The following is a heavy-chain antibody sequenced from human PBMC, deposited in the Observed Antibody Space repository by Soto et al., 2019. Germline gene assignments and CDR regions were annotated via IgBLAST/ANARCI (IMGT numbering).Heavy chain of an antibody. Sequence: SVIMPLTNAVYGGSCIGYYWRWIRQPPGKGLEWIGEINHSGSTNYNPSLKSRVTISVDTSKNQFSLKLRSVTAADTAVYYCARGKRKQLGGSFYYHYDMDVWGKGTTVTVSS. CDR1: GGSCIGYY. V-gene: IGHV4-34*01. CDR3: ARGKRKQLGGSFYYHYDMDV. J-gene: IGHJ6*03. D-gene: IGHD6-6*01. CDR2: INHSGST.